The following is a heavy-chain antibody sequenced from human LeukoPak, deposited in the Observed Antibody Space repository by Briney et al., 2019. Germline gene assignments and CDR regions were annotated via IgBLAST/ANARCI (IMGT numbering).Heavy chain of an antibody. V-gene: IGHV4-39*07. D-gene: IGHD1-26*01. CDR2: IYYSGST. CDR1: GGSISSSSYY. Sequence: SETLSLTCTVSGGSISSSSYYWGWIRQPPGKGLECIGSIYYSGSTYYNPSLKSRVTISVDTYKNQFSLKLSSMTAADTAVYYCARVSGSYLVIDYWGQGTLVTVSS. J-gene: IGHJ4*02. CDR3: ARVSGSYLVIDY.